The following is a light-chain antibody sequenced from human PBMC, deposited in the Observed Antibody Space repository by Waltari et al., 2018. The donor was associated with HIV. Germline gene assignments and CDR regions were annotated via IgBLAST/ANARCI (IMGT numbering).Light chain of an antibody. Sequence: QSVLTQPPSASGTPGQRVTISCSGSSSNIGGNYVYWYQQLPGTAPKLLIYRNNQRPSGVPDRFSGSKSGTSASLAISGLRPEDEADYYCAAWDDSLRGFYVFGTGTKVTVL. V-gene: IGLV1-47*01. CDR2: RNN. CDR3: AAWDDSLRGFYV. CDR1: SSNIGGNY. J-gene: IGLJ1*01.